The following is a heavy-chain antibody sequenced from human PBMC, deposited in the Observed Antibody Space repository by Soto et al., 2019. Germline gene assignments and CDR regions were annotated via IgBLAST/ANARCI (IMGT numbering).Heavy chain of an antibody. V-gene: IGHV1-18*04. CDR2: ISPYKGNT. J-gene: IGHJ4*02. CDR3: ARDLDGSGSYYTDY. Sequence: ASVKVSCKASGYTFTGYGISWVRQAPGQGLEWMGWISPYKGNTKYAQKFQDRVTMTTDTFTSTACMELRSLRYENPAVYYCARDLDGSGSYYTDYWGQGTLVTVSS. CDR1: GYTFTGYG. D-gene: IGHD3-10*01.